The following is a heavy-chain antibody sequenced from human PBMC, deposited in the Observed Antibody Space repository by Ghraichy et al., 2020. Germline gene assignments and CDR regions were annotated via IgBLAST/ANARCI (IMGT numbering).Heavy chain of an antibody. CDR3: ARRPYDSSGYYYKRGSWFDL. CDR1: GGSISSGGYS. D-gene: IGHD3-22*01. V-gene: IGHV4-30-2*01. CDR2: IYHSGST. Sequence: TLSLTCAVSGGSISSGGYSWSWIRQPPGKGLEWIGYIYHSGSTYYNPSLKSRVTISVDRSKNQFSLKLSSVTAADTAVYYCARRPYDSSGYYYKRGSWFDLWGQGTLVTVSS. J-gene: IGHJ5*02.